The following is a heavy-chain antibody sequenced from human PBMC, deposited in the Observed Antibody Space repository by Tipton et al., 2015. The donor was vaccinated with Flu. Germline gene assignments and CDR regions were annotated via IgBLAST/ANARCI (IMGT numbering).Heavy chain of an antibody. CDR1: GGSISSYY. J-gene: IGHJ4*02. D-gene: IGHD3-3*01. CDR2: IYTSGST. V-gene: IGHV4-4*07. Sequence: LRLSCTVPGGSISSYYWSWIRQPAGKGLEWIGRIYTSGSTNYNPSLKSRVTMSVDTSKNQFSLKLSSVTAADTAVYYCARDGYYDFWSGYYPFDYWGQGTLVTVSS. CDR3: ARDGYYDFWSGYYPFDY.